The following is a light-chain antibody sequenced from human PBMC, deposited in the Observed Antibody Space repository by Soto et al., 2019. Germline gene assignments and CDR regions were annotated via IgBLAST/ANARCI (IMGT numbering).Light chain of an antibody. CDR2: RSD. CDR1: SSNIGSNH. CDR3: SARDDILSGVV. J-gene: IGLJ2*01. V-gene: IGLV1-47*01. Sequence: QSVLTQPPSASGTPGQRVTISCSGSSSNIGSNHVYWYQQFPGMAPKLLMYRSDLRPTGVPDRFSGSKSGTAASLAISGLRSGDEADYYCSARDDILSGVVFGGGTKLTVL.